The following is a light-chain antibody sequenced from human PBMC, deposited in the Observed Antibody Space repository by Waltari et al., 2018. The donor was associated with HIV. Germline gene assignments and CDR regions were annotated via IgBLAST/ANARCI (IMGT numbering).Light chain of an antibody. CDR3: QQYNIWPPWT. V-gene: IGKV3-15*01. Sequence: EILMTQSPATLSVSPGQRATLSCRASQSVSTNLAWYQQKPGQPPRLLVYGASMRATGIPARFSGGGSGTDFTLTINGLQSEDSAFYYCQQYNIWPPWTFGQGTKVELK. J-gene: IGKJ1*01. CDR1: QSVSTN. CDR2: GAS.